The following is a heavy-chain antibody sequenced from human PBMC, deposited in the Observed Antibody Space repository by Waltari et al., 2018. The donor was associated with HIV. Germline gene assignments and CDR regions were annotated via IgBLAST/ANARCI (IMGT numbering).Heavy chain of an antibody. CDR3: ARIQIWGGY. V-gene: IGHV3-30*04. CDR1: GFTFSSYA. CDR2: ISDDGSNK. Sequence: QVQLVESGGGVVQPGRSLRLSCAASGFTFSSYAMHWVRQAPGKGREWVAVISDDGSNKYYADAVKGRFTISRDNSKNTLYLQMNSLRAEDTAVYYCARIQIWGGYWGQGTLVTVSS. J-gene: IGHJ4*02. D-gene: IGHD3-16*01.